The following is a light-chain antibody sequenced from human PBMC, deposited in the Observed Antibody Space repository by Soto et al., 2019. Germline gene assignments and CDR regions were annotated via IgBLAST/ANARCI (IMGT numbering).Light chain of an antibody. V-gene: IGKV1-13*02. CDR3: QQYGSSPQLT. CDR1: QGISSY. J-gene: IGKJ4*01. CDR2: DAS. Sequence: AIQLTQSPSSLSASVGDRVTTTCRASQGISSYLAWYQQKPGKAPRLLIYDASSLESGVPSRFSGSGSGTDFTLTISRLEPEDFAVYYCQQYGSSPQLTFGGGTKVDIK.